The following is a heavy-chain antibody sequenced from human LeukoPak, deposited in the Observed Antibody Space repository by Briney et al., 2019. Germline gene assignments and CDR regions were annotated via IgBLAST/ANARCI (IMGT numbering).Heavy chain of an antibody. CDR1: GFSFSDCY. CDR3: VRTAGPSRRASWLDPDY. J-gene: IGHJ4*02. Sequence: PGGSLRLSCAASGFSFSDCYMSWIRQPPGKGLEWVSYISGSGDTIFYADSVKGRFTISRDNAKSSLDLEMSSLRAEDTAVYYCVRTAGPSRRASWLDPDYWGQGTLVTVSS. V-gene: IGHV3-11*01. CDR2: ISGSGDTI. D-gene: IGHD1-26*01.